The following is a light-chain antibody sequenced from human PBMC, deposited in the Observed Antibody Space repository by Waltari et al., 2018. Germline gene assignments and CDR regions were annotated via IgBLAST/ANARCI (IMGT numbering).Light chain of an antibody. CDR3: QQYGSSPPWT. J-gene: IGKJ1*01. CDR2: GAS. V-gene: IGKV3-20*01. Sequence: EIVLTQSPGTLSLSPGERATLSCRASQSVRSSHLAWFQQKPGQAPRLLIYGASSRATGIPDRVSGSGSGTDFTLTISRLEPEDFAVYYCQQYGSSPPWTFGQGTKVEIK. CDR1: QSVRSSH.